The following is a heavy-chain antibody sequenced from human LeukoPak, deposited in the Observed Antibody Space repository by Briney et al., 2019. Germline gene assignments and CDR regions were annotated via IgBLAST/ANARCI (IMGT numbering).Heavy chain of an antibody. CDR3: ARDGDCGGDCYPPPFDY. J-gene: IGHJ4*02. CDR1: GFTFSSYW. D-gene: IGHD2-21*02. CDR2: INSDGSST. Sequence: GGSLRLSCVASGFTFSSYWMHWVRQAPGKGLVWVSRINSDGSSTNYADSVKGRFTISRDNAKNSLYLQMNSLRAEDTAVYYCARDGDCGGDCYPPPFDYWGQGTLVTVSS. V-gene: IGHV3-74*01.